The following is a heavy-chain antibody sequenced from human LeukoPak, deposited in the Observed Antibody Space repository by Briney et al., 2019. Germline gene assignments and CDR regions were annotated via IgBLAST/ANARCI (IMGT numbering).Heavy chain of an antibody. J-gene: IGHJ6*03. D-gene: IGHD3-22*01. V-gene: IGHV4-4*07. CDR3: ARGRTPRNYYDTRGFYYYYMDV. CDR1: GRSINIYY. CDR2: IYSSGNT. Sequence: SETLSLTCTVSGRSINIYYWSWIRQPAGKGLEWIGRIYSSGNTNYNPSLKSRATMSIDTSKNQFALKLSSVTAADTAVYYCARGRTPRNYYDTRGFYYYYMDVWGKGTTVTVSS.